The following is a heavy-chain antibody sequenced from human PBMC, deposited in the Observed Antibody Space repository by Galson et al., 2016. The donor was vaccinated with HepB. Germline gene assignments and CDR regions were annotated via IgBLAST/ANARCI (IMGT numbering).Heavy chain of an antibody. Sequence: SLRLSCAASGFVFSNFDMHWVRQATGRGLEWVSAIGSAGDTYYPGSVKGRFTISRENAKSSLYLQMNSLRAGDTAVYYCARGRGPMDVWGKGTTVTVSS. CDR3: ARGRGPMDV. CDR2: IGSAGDT. V-gene: IGHV3-13*01. CDR1: GFVFSNFD. J-gene: IGHJ6*03.